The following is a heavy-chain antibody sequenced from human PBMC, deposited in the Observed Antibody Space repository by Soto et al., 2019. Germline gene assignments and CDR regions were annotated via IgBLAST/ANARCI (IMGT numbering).Heavy chain of an antibody. CDR1: GFTFSNYA. D-gene: IGHD1-1*01. CDR3: ARNTIPHPHG. J-gene: IGHJ4*02. CDR2: ISSSGDSP. V-gene: IGHV3-23*01. Sequence: EVQLLESGGGLVQPGGSLRLSCAASGFTFSNYAMSWVRQAPGKGLEWVSAISSSGDSPYYADSAKGRFTVSRDNSKNTMYLQMNSLRVEDTAIYYCARNTIPHPHGWGQGTLVTVAS.